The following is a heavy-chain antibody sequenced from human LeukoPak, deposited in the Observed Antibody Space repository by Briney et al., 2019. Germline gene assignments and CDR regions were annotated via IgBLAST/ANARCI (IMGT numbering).Heavy chain of an antibody. J-gene: IGHJ4*02. V-gene: IGHV3-7*01. CDR1: GFTFSSYW. CDR3: AREPRIPARPTHYDY. CDR2: IKQDGSEK. Sequence: GGSLRLSCAASGFTFSSYWMSWVRQAPGKGLEWVANIKQDGSEKYYVDSVKGRFTISRDNAKNSLYLQMNSLRAEDTAVYYCAREPRIPARPTHYDYWGQGTLVTVSS. D-gene: IGHD6-6*01.